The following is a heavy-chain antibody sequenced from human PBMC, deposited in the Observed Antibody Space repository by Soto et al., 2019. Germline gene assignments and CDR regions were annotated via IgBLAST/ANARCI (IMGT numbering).Heavy chain of an antibody. CDR1: GFTFSSYA. J-gene: IGHJ6*02. CDR2: ISGSGGST. CDR3: AKVRRHSYYYYYGMDV. D-gene: IGHD1-1*01. V-gene: IGHV3-23*04. Sequence: EVQLVESGGGLVQPGGSLRLSCVASGFTFSSYAMSWVRQAPGKGLEWVSAISGSGGSTYYADSVKGRFTISRDNSKNTLYLQMNSLRAEDTAVSYCAKVRRHSYYYYYGMDVWGQGTKVTVSS.